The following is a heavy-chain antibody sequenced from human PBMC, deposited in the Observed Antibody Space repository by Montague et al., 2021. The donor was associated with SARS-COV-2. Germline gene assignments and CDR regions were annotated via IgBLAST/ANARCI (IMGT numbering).Heavy chain of an antibody. Sequence: SETLSLTCSVSGGSISRRSYYRDWLRQPPGQGLVWNGSITYSGNTYYYPSIESRVTISVDTSNNQFSVKLTSVTAADTAVYSCARREGGWLGAFDIWGRGTMVTVSS. J-gene: IGHJ3*02. CDR3: ARREGGWLGAFDI. D-gene: IGHD2-15*01. CDR2: ITYSGNT. CDR1: GGSISRRSYY. V-gene: IGHV4-39*01.